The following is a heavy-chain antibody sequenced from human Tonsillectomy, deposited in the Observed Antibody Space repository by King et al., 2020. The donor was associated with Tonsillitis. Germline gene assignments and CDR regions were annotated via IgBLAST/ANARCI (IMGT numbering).Heavy chain of an antibody. Sequence: VQLVESGGGLVQPGGSLRLSCAASGFTFSDHYMDWARQAPGKGLEWVGRIRNKANSYTTEYAAFVKGRFSISRDDSNNSLYLQMNSLKTEDTAVYYCVRVTGITIFGVVSYAMDVWGQGTTVTVSS. CDR3: VRVTGITIFGVVSYAMDV. CDR2: IRNKANSYTT. V-gene: IGHV3-72*01. J-gene: IGHJ6*02. CDR1: GFTFSDHY. D-gene: IGHD3-3*01.